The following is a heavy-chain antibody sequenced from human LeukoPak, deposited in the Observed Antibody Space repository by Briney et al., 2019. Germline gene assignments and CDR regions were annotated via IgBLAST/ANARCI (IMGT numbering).Heavy chain of an antibody. CDR1: GFTFDDYG. J-gene: IGHJ4*02. CDR3: ARSFLSSSWYGPDY. V-gene: IGHV3-20*04. Sequence: PGGSLRLSCAASGFTFDDYGMSWVRQAPGKGLEWVSGINWNGGSTGYADSVKGRFTISRDNAKNSLYLQMNSLRAEDTALYYCARSFLSSSWYGPDYWGQGTLVTVSS. CDR2: INWNGGST. D-gene: IGHD6-13*01.